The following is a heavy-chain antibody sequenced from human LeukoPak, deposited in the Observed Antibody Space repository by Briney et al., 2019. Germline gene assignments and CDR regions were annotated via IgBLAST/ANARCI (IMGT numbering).Heavy chain of an antibody. CDR1: GGSFSGYY. Sequence: SETLSLTCAVYGGSFSGYYWSWIRQPPGKGLEWIGYIYYSGSTNYNPSLKSRVTISVDTSKNQFSLKLSSVTAADTAVYYCARQLTRTPDFDYWGQGTLATVSS. CDR2: IYYSGST. V-gene: IGHV4-59*08. CDR3: ARQLTRTPDFDY. J-gene: IGHJ4*02. D-gene: IGHD3-10*01.